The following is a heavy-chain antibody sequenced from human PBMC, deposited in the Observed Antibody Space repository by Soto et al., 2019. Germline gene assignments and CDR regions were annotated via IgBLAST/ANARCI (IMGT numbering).Heavy chain of an antibody. V-gene: IGHV1-24*01. J-gene: IGHJ6*02. CDR1: GYTLTELS. CDR3: ATGSSTSNTDYYYGMDV. D-gene: IGHD2-2*01. CDR2: FDPEDGET. Sequence: ASVKVSCKVSGYTLTELSMHWVRQAPGKGLEWMGGFDPEDGETIYAQKFQGRVTMTEDTSTDTAYMELSSLRSEDTAVYYCATGSSTSNTDYYYGMDVWGQGTTVTVSS.